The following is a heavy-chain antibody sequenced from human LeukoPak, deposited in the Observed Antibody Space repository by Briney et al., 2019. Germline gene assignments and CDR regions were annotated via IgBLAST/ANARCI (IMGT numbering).Heavy chain of an antibody. D-gene: IGHD3-10*01. Sequence: GGSLRLSCAASGFTFSSYAMRWVRQAPGKGLEWVSAISGSGGSTYYADSVKGRFTISRDNAKNSLYLQMNSLRAEDTAVYYCARESPGVCFDPWGQGTLVTVSS. V-gene: IGHV3-23*01. CDR1: GFTFSSYA. CDR2: ISGSGGST. J-gene: IGHJ5*02. CDR3: ARESPGVCFDP.